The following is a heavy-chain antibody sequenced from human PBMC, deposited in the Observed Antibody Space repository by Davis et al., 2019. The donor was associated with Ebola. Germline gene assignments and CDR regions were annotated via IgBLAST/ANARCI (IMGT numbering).Heavy chain of an antibody. J-gene: IGHJ5*02. CDR1: GFTFSSYW. CDR2: IKQDGSEK. D-gene: IGHD3-10*02. Sequence: GESLKISCAASGFTFSSYWMSWVRQAPGKGLEWVANIKQDGSEKYYVDSVKGRFTISRDNAKNSLYLQMNSLRGEDTAVYYCARTPTFYYVVNWFDPWGQGTLVTVSS. V-gene: IGHV3-7*01. CDR3: ARTPTFYYVVNWFDP.